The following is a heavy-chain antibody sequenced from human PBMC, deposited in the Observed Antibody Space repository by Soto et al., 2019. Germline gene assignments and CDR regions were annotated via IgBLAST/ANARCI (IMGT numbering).Heavy chain of an antibody. CDR2: ISWNSGSI. CDR3: ATGGSSSSRSHFDY. J-gene: IGHJ4*02. CDR1: GFTFGDYA. Sequence: GGSLRLSCAASGFTFGDYAMHWVGQAPGKGLVWVSGISWNSGSIGYADSVKGRFTISRNNAKNSLYLQMNSLRAEDTSLYYCATGGSSSSRSHFDYWGQGIMVTVSS. V-gene: IGHV3-9*01. D-gene: IGHD6-13*01.